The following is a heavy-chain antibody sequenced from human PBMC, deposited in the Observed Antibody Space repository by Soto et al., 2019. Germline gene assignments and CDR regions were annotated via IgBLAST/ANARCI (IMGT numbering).Heavy chain of an antibody. CDR3: ARHSDHTWNVNLNWFDP. V-gene: IGHV4-39*01. CDR2: IYYSGST. Sequence: SETLSLTCTVSGGSISSGGYYWRWIRQHPGKGLEWIGYIYYSGSTYYNPSLKSRVTISVDTSKNQFSLKLSSVTAADTAVYYCARHSDHTWNVNLNWFDPWGQGTLVTVS. D-gene: IGHD1-1*01. J-gene: IGHJ5*02. CDR1: GGSISSGGYY.